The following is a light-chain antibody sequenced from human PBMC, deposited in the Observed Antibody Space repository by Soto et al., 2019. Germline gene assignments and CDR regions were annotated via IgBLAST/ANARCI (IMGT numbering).Light chain of an antibody. Sequence: QSVLTQPASVSASPGQSITISCTGTSSDVGGYNYVSWYQQHPGKAPTLLIYDVTDRPSGVSNRFSASKSGNTASLTISGLQAEDEADYFCSSYTTRNTLVFGGGTKVNVL. CDR3: SSYTTRNTLV. J-gene: IGLJ2*01. CDR2: DVT. V-gene: IGLV2-14*03. CDR1: SSDVGGYNY.